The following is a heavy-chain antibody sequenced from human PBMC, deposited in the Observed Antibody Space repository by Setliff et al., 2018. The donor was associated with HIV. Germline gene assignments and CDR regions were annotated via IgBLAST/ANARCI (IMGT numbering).Heavy chain of an antibody. D-gene: IGHD3-10*01. CDR1: GFTFTNAW. V-gene: IGHV3-15*01. CDR3: ATGGGRYLHEWAY. Sequence: RGESLKISCVASGFTFTNAWVNWVRQAPGTGLEWVGRFKTDGGTTDYAAPVKGRFTISRDDSKTTLYLQMNSLKTEDTAMYYCATGGGRYLHEWAYWGQGTLVTVSS. CDR2: FKTDGGTT. J-gene: IGHJ4*02.